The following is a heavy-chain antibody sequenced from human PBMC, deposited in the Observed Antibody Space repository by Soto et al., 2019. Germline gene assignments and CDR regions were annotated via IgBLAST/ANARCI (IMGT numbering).Heavy chain of an antibody. CDR1: GFTVSSYE. V-gene: IGHV3-48*03. D-gene: IGHD3-22*01. Sequence: EVQRVESGGGLVQPGGSLRLSCAASGFTVSSYEMNWVRQAPWKVLEWVSYISSSGSTIYYADSVKGRFTISRDNAKNSLYLKMNSLGAEDTAVYYCERFRGYDSSGYYYDSYSFDYWGQGTLVTVSS. J-gene: IGHJ4*02. CDR2: ISSSGSTI. CDR3: ERFRGYDSSGYYYDSYSFDY.